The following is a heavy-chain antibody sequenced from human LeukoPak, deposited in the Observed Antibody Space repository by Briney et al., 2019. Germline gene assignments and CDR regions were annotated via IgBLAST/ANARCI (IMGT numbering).Heavy chain of an antibody. V-gene: IGHV3-66*01. J-gene: IGHJ4*02. CDR2: IYSGGST. D-gene: IGHD2-15*01. CDR1: GFTVSGNY. Sequence: GGSLRLSCAASGFTVSGNYMSWVRQAPGKGLEWVSVIYSGGSTYYADSVKGRFTISRDNSKNTLYLQMNSLRAEDTAVYYCARDSRRILPSDWGQGTLVTVSP. CDR3: ARDSRRILPSD.